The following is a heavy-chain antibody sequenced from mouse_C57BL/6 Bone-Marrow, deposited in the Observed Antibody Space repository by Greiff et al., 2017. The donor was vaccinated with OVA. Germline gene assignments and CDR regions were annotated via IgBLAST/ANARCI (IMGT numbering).Heavy chain of an antibody. V-gene: IGHV14-4*01. CDR2: IDPENGDT. D-gene: IGHD2-1*01. CDR1: GFNIKDDY. CDR3: TSYGNLDY. J-gene: IGHJ2*01. Sequence: EVKLMESGAELVRPGASVKLSCTASGFNIKDDYMHWVKQRPEQGLEWIGWIDPENGDTEYASKFQGKATITADTSSNPAYLQLSSLTSEDTAVYYCTSYGNLDYWGQGTTVTVSS.